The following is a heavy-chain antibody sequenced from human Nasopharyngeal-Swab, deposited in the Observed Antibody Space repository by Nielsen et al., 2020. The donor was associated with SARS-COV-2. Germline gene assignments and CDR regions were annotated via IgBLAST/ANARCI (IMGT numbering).Heavy chain of an antibody. Sequence: GGSLRLSCAASGFTFSSYGMHWVRQAPGKGLEWVAVIWYDGSNKYYADSVKGQFTISRDNSKNTLYLQMNSLRAEDTAVYYCARGYGDYGMDVWGQGTTVTVSS. CDR2: IWYDGSNK. CDR3: ARGYGDYGMDV. V-gene: IGHV3-33*01. D-gene: IGHD4-17*01. CDR1: GFTFSSYG. J-gene: IGHJ6*02.